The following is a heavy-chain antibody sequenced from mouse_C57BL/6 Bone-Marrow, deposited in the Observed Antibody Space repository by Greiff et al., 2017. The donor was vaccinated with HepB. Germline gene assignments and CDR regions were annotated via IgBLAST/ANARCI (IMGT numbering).Heavy chain of an antibody. J-gene: IGHJ3*01. V-gene: IGHV6-3*01. CDR3: SRGYGSSWFAY. D-gene: IGHD1-1*01. CDR2: IRLKSDNYAT. Sequence: EVKVVESGGGLVQPGGSMKLSCVASGFTFSNYWMNWVRQSPEKGLEWVAQIRLKSDNYATHYAESVKGRFTISRDDSKSSVYLQMNNLRAEDTGIYYCSRGYGSSWFAYWGQGTLVTVSA. CDR1: GFTFSNYW.